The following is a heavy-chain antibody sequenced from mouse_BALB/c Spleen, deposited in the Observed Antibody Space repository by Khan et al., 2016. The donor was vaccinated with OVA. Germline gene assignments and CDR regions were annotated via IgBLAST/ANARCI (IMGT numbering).Heavy chain of an antibody. D-gene: IGHD2-4*01. CDR3: ARSLITTWYFDV. V-gene: IGHV5-17*02. J-gene: IGHJ1*01. CDR2: ISSGSATL. CDR1: GFTFSNFG. Sequence: EVQLVESGGGLVQPGGSRKLSCAASGFTFSNFGLHWVRQAPEQGLEWVAYISSGSATLYYADPVNGRFTISRDHPKNTLFLQMTRIRSEDTAIYYYARSLITTWYFDVWGAGTTVTVSS.